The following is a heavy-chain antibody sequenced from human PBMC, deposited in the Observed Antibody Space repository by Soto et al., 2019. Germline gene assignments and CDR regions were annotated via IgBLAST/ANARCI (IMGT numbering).Heavy chain of an antibody. V-gene: IGHV3-23*01. CDR1: RFTFSSYA. Sequence: EVQLLESGGGLVQPGGSLRLSCAASRFTFSSYAICWVRQAPGKGLEWVSSISVSGGSTYYADSVKGRFTISRDNSKNTLYLQMNSLRAEDTAVYYCAKDGYSITRNKPLDYWGQWTLVTVSS. CDR3: AKDGYSITRNKPLDY. CDR2: ISVSGGST. J-gene: IGHJ4*02. D-gene: IGHD2-2*01.